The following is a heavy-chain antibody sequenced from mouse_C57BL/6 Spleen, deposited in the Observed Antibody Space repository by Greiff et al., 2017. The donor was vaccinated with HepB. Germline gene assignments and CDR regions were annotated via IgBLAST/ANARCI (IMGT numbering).Heavy chain of an antibody. Sequence: VQLQQPGAELVRPGSSVKLSCKASGYTFTSYWMHWVKQRPIQGLEWIGNIDPSDSETHYNQKFKDKATLTVDKSSSTAYMQLSSLTSEDSAVYYCARSPGSNYFDYWGQGTTLTVSS. V-gene: IGHV1-52*01. CDR2: IDPSDSET. CDR3: ARSPGSNYFDY. D-gene: IGHD1-1*01. J-gene: IGHJ2*01. CDR1: GYTFTSYW.